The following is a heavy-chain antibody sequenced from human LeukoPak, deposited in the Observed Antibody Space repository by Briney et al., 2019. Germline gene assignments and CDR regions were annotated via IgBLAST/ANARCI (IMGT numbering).Heavy chain of an antibody. V-gene: IGHV1-69*13. J-gene: IGHJ4*02. CDR3: ARDRTVAGFHLEAY. Sequence: ASVKVSCKASGGTFGSYAISWVRQAPGQGLEWMGGIIPIFGTANYAQKFQGRVTITADESTSTAYMELRSLRSDDTAVYFCARDRTVAGFHLEAYWGQGTLVTVSS. CDR2: IIPIFGTA. CDR1: GGTFGSYA. D-gene: IGHD6-19*01.